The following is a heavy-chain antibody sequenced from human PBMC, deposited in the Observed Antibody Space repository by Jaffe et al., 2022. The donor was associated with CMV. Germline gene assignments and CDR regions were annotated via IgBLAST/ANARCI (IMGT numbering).Heavy chain of an antibody. CDR2: IWYDGSNK. CDR3: ARDHQRIAAAGTPLYYMDV. V-gene: IGHV3-33*08. D-gene: IGHD6-13*01. CDR1: GFTFSSYG. Sequence: QVQLVESGGGVVQPGRSLRLSCAASGFTFSSYGMHWVRQAPGKGLEWVAVIWYDGSNKYYADSVKGRFTISRDNSKNTLYLQMNSLRAEDTAVYYCARDHQRIAAAGTPLYYMDVWGKGTTVTVSS. J-gene: IGHJ6*03.